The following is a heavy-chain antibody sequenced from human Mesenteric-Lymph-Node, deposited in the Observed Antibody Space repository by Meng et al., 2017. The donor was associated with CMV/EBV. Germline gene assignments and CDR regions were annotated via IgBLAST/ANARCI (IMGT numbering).Heavy chain of an antibody. V-gene: IGHV1-2*02. CDR3: ARVTTPSGSYYGDYFDY. J-gene: IGHJ4*02. CDR1: GYRLTAHY. D-gene: IGHD1-26*01. CDR2: ILPGTGAT. Sequence: ASVKVSCKASGYRLTAHYIHWVRKAPGQGLEWMGWILPGTGATDYAQKFSDRVAMTRDMSISTFYMELSRLTSDDTAVYYCARVTTPSGSYYGDYFDYWGQGTLVTVSS.